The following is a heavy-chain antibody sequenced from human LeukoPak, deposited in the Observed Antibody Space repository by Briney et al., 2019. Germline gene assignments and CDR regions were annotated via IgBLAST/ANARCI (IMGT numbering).Heavy chain of an antibody. CDR1: GGSFSGCY. D-gene: IGHD5-18*01. CDR3: ARGQITAMVAITFDY. J-gene: IGHJ4*02. V-gene: IGHV4-59*08. Sequence: PSETLSLTCAVYGGSFSGCYWSWIRQPPGKGLEWIGYIYYSGSTNYNPSLKSRVTISVDTSKNQFSLKLSSVTAADTAVYYCARGQITAMVAITFDYWGQGTLVTVSS. CDR2: IYYSGST.